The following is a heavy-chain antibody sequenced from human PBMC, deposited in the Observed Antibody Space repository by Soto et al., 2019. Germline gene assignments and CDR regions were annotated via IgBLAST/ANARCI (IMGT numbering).Heavy chain of an antibody. V-gene: IGHV4-34*01. J-gene: IGHJ4*02. D-gene: IGHD2-21*02. CDR3: ASPGYDCGGDCYSNY. CDR2: INHSGST. CDR1: GGSFSGYY. Sequence: SETLSLTCAVYGGSFSGYYWSWIRQPPGKGLEWIGEINHSGSTNYNPSLKSRVTISVDTSKNQFSLKLSSVTAADTAVYYWASPGYDCGGDCYSNYWGQGTLVTVSS.